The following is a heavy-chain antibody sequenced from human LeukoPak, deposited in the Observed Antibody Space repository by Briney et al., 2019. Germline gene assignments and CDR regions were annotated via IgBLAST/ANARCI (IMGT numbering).Heavy chain of an antibody. CDR1: GFTFDGYA. J-gene: IGHJ4*02. Sequence: PGGSLRLSCAASGFTFDGYAMHWVRHAPGKGLEWVSGISWNSGSIGYADSVKGRFTISRDNAKNSLYLQMNSLRAEDTALYYCAKGRGSSGWFDYWGQGTLVTVSS. CDR2: ISWNSGSI. CDR3: AKGRGSSGWFDY. D-gene: IGHD6-19*01. V-gene: IGHV3-9*01.